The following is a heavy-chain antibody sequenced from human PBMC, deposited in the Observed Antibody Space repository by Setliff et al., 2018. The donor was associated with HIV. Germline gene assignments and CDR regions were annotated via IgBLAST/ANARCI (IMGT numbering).Heavy chain of an antibody. Sequence: SETLSLTCAVSGDSVSGYYWSWIRQSAGRGLEWIGRVHSSATSNYNPSLKGRVAMSVDTAENQFSLKLTSVSAADTAVYFCARGGAVSADFDSWGQGTLVTVSS. J-gene: IGHJ5*01. CDR1: GDSVSGYY. CDR3: ARGGAVSADFDS. D-gene: IGHD3-16*01. V-gene: IGHV4-59*10. CDR2: VHSSATS.